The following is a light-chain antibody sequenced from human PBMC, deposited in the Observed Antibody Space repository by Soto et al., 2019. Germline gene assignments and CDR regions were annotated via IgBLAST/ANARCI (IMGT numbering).Light chain of an antibody. CDR3: QQYGGSPIT. CDR2: GAS. J-gene: IGKJ5*01. CDR1: QSVSSR. V-gene: IGKV3-20*01. Sequence: EIVLTQSPGTLSLSPGEIATLSCRASQSVSSRLAWYQHKPGQAPRLLISGASSRATGIPDRFSGSGSGTDFTLTISRLEPEDFALYYCQQYGGSPITFGQGTRLEIK.